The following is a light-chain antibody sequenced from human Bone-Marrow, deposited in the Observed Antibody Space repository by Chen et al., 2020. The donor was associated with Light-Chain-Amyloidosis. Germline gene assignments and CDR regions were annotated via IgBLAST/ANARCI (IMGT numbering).Light chain of an antibody. CDR2: DDS. V-gene: IGLV3-21*02. Sequence: SYVLTQPYSVSVAPGQTATIPCGGKNIGSTSVHWYQQTPGQAPLLVVYDDSDRPSGIPERLSGSNSGNTATLTISRVEAGDEADYYCQVWDRSSDRPVFGGGTKLTVL. CDR1: NIGSTS. J-gene: IGLJ3*02. CDR3: QVWDRSSDRPV.